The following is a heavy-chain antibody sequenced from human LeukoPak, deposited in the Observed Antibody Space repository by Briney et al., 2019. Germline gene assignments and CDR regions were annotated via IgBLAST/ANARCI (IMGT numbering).Heavy chain of an antibody. V-gene: IGHV4-59*01. J-gene: IGHJ3*02. CDR1: GGSISGFH. CDR3: ARARAAMGDAFDI. Sequence: SETLSLTCTVSGGSISGFHWSWIRQAPGKGLEWIGYIYYSGSTNYNPSLKSRVTISVDTSKNQSSLKLSSMTAADAAVYYCARARAAMGDAFDIWGQGTMVTVSS. CDR2: IYYSGST. D-gene: IGHD5-18*01.